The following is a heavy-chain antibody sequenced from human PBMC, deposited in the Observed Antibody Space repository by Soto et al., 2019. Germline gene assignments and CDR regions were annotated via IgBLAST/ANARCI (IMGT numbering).Heavy chain of an antibody. CDR2: ISYDGSNK. CDR1: GFTFSSYG. J-gene: IGHJ3*02. Sequence: GGSLRLSCAASGFTFSSYGMHWVRQAPGKGLEWVAVISYDGSNKYYADSVKGRFTISRDNSKNTLYLQMNSLRAEDTAVYYCAKDSGSNRYAFDIWGQGTMVTVSS. D-gene: IGHD1-26*01. V-gene: IGHV3-30*18. CDR3: AKDSGSNRYAFDI.